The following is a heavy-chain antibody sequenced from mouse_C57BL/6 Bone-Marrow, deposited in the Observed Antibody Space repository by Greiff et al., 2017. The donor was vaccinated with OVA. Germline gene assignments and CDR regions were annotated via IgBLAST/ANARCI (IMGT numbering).Heavy chain of an antibody. Sequence: EVQLQQSGPELVKPGASVKISCKASGYSFTGYYMHWVKQSSEKSLEWIGEINPSTGGTSYNQKFKGKATLTVDKSSSTAYMQLKSLTSEDSAVYYCARDPYYYGSSPDYWGQGTTLTVSS. J-gene: IGHJ2*01. CDR3: ARDPYYYGSSPDY. V-gene: IGHV1-43*01. D-gene: IGHD1-1*01. CDR1: GYSFTGYY. CDR2: INPSTGGT.